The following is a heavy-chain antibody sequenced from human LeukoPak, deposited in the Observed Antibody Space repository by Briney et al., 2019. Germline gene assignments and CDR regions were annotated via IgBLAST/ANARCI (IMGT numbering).Heavy chain of an antibody. CDR1: GFTLSSYA. Sequence: GGSLRLSCAASGFTLSSYAMSWVRQAPGKGLEWVSAISGSGGSTYYADSVKGRFTISRDNSKNTLYLQMNSLRAEDTAVYYCAKGRITMVRGVITDLGYWGQGTLVTVSS. CDR3: AKGRITMVRGVITDLGY. J-gene: IGHJ4*02. V-gene: IGHV3-23*01. D-gene: IGHD3-10*01. CDR2: ISGSGGST.